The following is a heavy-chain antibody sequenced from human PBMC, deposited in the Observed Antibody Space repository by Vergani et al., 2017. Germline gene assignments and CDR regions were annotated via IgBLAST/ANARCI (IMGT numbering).Heavy chain of an antibody. CDR1: GFTVSSNY. CDR3: ARDGMYYDSSGHDAFDI. D-gene: IGHD3-22*01. J-gene: IGHJ3*02. CDR2: IYSGGST. V-gene: IGHV3-53*01. Sequence: EVQLLESGGGLVQPGGSLRLSCAASGFTVSSNYMSWVRQAPGKGLEWVSVIYSGGSTYYADPVKGRFTISRDNSKNTLYLQMNSLRAEVTAVYYCARDGMYYDSSGHDAFDIWGQGTMVTVSS.